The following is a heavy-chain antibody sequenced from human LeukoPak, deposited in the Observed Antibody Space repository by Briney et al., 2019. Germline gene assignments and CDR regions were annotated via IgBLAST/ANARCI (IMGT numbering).Heavy chain of an antibody. J-gene: IGHJ4*01. CDR2: IIQDGSST. V-gene: IGHV3-74*01. D-gene: IGHD4-11*01. CDR1: VTIFSNYW. CDR3: ATDDYRGLGY. Sequence: PGVSVRLPCAASVTIFSNYWMHWVRQAPGKGQVWVSHIIQDGSSTFYADSVRERFTISRDNAKNTLYLQMNSLRAEDTTVYYCATDDYRGLGYWGQGTLVTVSS.